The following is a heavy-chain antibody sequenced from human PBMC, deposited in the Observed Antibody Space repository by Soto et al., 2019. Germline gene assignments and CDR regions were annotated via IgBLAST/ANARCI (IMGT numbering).Heavy chain of an antibody. CDR3: ARAHIGYCSSTSCSAPGGDNWFDT. CDR1: GGSITSGGNY. Sequence: PSETLSLTCTVSGGSITSGGNYWSWIRQHPGKGLEWIGFIYYSGSTYYNPSLKSRVTISVDTSKNQFSLKLSSVTAADTAVYYCARAHIGYCSSTSCSAPGGDNWFDTWGQGTLVTVSS. J-gene: IGHJ5*02. CDR2: IYYSGST. V-gene: IGHV4-31*03. D-gene: IGHD2-2*01.